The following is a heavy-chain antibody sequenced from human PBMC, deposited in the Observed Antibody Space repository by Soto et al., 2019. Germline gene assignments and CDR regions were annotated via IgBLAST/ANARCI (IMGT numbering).Heavy chain of an antibody. CDR2: IYYTGST. D-gene: IGHD2-2*01. Sequence: KPSETLSLTCTVSGGSISSGDYYWSWIRQPPGKGLEWMGYIYYTGSTYYNPSLKSRLTISVDTSKNQFSLKLTSVTAADTAVYFCARYQKGPFDYWGQGTLVTVSS. J-gene: IGHJ4*02. V-gene: IGHV4-30-4*01. CDR3: ARYQKGPFDY. CDR1: GGSISSGDYY.